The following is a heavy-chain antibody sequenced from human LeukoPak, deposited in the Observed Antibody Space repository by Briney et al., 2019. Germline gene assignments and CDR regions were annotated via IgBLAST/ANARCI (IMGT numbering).Heavy chain of an antibody. Sequence: PSETLSLTCTVSGGSISSYYWSWIRQPPGKGLEWIGYIYYSGSANSNPSLKSRVTISVDTSKNQFSLKLSSVTAADTAVYYCARVLRYFDWSNPYYGMDVWGQGTTVTVSS. J-gene: IGHJ6*02. V-gene: IGHV4-59*01. D-gene: IGHD3-9*01. CDR2: IYYSGSA. CDR1: GGSISSYY. CDR3: ARVLRYFDWSNPYYGMDV.